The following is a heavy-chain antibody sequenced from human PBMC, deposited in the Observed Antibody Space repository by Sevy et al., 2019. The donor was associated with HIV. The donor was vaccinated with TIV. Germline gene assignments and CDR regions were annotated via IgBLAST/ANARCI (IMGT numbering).Heavy chain of an antibody. CDR1: GYTFTGYY. V-gene: IGHV1-2*02. CDR2: INPNSGGT. J-gene: IGHJ6*03. CDR3: ARAAEWELRYYYYMDV. Sequence: ASVKVSCKASGYTFTGYYMHWVRQAPGQGLEWMGWINPNSGGTNYAQKFQGRVTMTRETSISTAYMELSRLGSDDTAVYYCARAAEWELRYYYYMDVWGKGTTVTVSS. D-gene: IGHD1-26*01.